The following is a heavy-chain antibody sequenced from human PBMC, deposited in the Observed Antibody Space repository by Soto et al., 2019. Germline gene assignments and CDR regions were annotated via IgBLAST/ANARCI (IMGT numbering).Heavy chain of an antibody. CDR1: GFTFSSYS. Sequence: GGSLRLSCAASGFTFSSYSMNWVRQAPGKGLEWVSSISSSSSYIYYADSVKGRFTISRDNAKNSPYLKMNSLRAEDTAVYYCARDVKYYDFWSAHMDVWGKGTTVTVSS. J-gene: IGHJ6*03. CDR3: ARDVKYYDFWSAHMDV. CDR2: ISSSSSYI. V-gene: IGHV3-21*01. D-gene: IGHD3-3*01.